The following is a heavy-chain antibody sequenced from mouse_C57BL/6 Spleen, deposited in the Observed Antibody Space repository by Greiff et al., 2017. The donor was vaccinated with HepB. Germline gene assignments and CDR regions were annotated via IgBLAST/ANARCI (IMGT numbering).Heavy chain of an antibody. CDR2: IYPGSGST. D-gene: IGHD2-3*01. CDR3: SQRGPPYDGYLDY. Sequence: QVQLKQPGAELVKPGASVKMSCKASGYTFTSYWITWVKQRPGQGLEWIGDIYPGSGSTNYNEKFKSKATLTVDTSSSTAYMQLSSLTSEDSAVYYCSQRGPPYDGYLDYWGQGTTLTVSS. CDR1: GYTFTSYW. V-gene: IGHV1-55*01. J-gene: IGHJ2*01.